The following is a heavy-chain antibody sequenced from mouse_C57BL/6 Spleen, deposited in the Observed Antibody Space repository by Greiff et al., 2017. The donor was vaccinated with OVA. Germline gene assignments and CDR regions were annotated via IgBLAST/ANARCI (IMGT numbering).Heavy chain of an antibody. J-gene: IGHJ4*01. CDR3: ARGGYGSSLYYAMDY. CDR2: TFYSGIT. V-gene: IGHV3-3*01. Sequence: EVQVVESGPSLVRPSQTLSLTCTVTGFSINSDCYWIWIRQFPGNKLEYIGYTFYSGITYYNPSLESRPYITRDTSKNQFSLKLSSVTTEDTATYYCARGGYGSSLYYAMDYWGQGTSVTVSS. D-gene: IGHD1-1*01. CDR1: GFSINSDCY.